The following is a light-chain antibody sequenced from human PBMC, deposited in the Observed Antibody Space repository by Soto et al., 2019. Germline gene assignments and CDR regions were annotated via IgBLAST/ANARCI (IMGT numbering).Light chain of an antibody. CDR3: QQYNTYSRT. CDR1: QSFSSW. J-gene: IGKJ1*01. V-gene: IGKV1-5*01. Sequence: DIQMTQSPSTLSAFVGDIVTITCRASQSFSSWLAWYQQKQGKAPKLLXYHASTLESGVPSRFSGSGSGTEFTLTISSLPPDDFETYYCQQYNTYSRTFGQGTKVDIK. CDR2: HAS.